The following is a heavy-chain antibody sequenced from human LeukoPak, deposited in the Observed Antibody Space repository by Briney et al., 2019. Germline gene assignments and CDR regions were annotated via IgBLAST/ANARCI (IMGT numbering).Heavy chain of an antibody. CDR2: TSVYNVNR. J-gene: IGHJ3*02. CDR1: GYTFSSYG. Sequence: GASVKVSCKASGYTFSSYGISWVRQAPGQGPEWRGWTSVYNVNRNYAQKVQGRVTMTTDTSTNTAYMELRSLRSDDTAVYYCARVQYYYDSSGYYVGAFDIWGQGTMVTVSS. V-gene: IGHV1-18*01. D-gene: IGHD3-22*01. CDR3: ARVQYYYDSSGYYVGAFDI.